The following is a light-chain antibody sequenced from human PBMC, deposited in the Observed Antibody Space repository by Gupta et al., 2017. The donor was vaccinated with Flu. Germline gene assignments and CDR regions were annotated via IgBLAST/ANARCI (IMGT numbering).Light chain of an antibody. CDR3: SSCISSTTLV. CDR1: SSDIGSYNY. Sequence: QFALTQPASVSGAPGQSITISCTGTSSDIGSYNYVSWYQQHPGQAPKLLIYGVTNRPSGVSDRFSASTSGDTASLTISGLQAEDEADYYCSSCISSTTLVFGGGTKLTVL. CDR2: GVT. J-gene: IGLJ2*01. V-gene: IGLV2-14*01.